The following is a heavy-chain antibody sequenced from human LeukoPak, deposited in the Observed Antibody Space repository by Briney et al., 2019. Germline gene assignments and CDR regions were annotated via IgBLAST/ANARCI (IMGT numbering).Heavy chain of an antibody. CDR1: GFTFSSYS. J-gene: IGHJ3*02. CDR2: ISSSSSYI. Sequence: GGSLRLSCAACGFTFSSYSMNWVRQAPGKGLEWVSSISSSSSYIYYADSVKGRFTISRDNAKNSLYLQMNSLRAEDTAVYYCARPLGYCSSTSCYAFDIWGQGTMVTVSS. V-gene: IGHV3-21*01. CDR3: ARPLGYCSSTSCYAFDI. D-gene: IGHD2-2*01.